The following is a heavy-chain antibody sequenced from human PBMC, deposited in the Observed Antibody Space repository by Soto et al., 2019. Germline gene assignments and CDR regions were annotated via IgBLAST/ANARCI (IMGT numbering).Heavy chain of an antibody. CDR1: GFIFKHHA. J-gene: IGHJ6*02. V-gene: IGHV3-33*01. D-gene: IGHD1-1*01. CDR3: ARDGQQLAPYAMDV. Sequence: QVQLVESGGGVVQPGRSLRPSCAASGFIFKHHAMHWVRQAAGKGLEWVAQIWYDGSHTYYTDSVKGRFTISRDNLKDMVYLQMDSLRAEDTAVYYCARDGQQLAPYAMDVWGQGTTVTVSS. CDR2: IWYDGSHT.